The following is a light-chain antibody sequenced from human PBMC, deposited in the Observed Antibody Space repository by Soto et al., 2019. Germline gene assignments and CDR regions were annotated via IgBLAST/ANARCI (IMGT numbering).Light chain of an antibody. J-gene: IGLJ1*01. CDR1: SSDVGGYNY. V-gene: IGLV2-14*03. CDR3: SSYTSSSPDV. Sequence: QSALTQPASVSGSPGQSITISCTGTSSDVGGYNYVSWYQHHPGKAPKLMIYDVSNRPSGVSNRFSGSKSGNTASLTISGLQAEDEADYYCSSYTSSSPDVFGTGTKVTVL. CDR2: DVS.